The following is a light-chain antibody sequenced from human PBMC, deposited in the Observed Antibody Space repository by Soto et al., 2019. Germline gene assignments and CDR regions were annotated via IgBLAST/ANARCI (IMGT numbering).Light chain of an antibody. CDR1: QSVLYSSNNKNY. V-gene: IGKV4-1*01. CDR3: QQYYSTPWT. Sequence: DIVMTQSPDSLAVSLGGRATINCKSSQSVLYSSNNKNYLTWYQLKPGQPPKLLIYWASTRESGVPDRFSGSGSGTDFTLTISSLQAEDVAVYYCQQYYSTPWTFGQGTKVDIK. J-gene: IGKJ1*01. CDR2: WAS.